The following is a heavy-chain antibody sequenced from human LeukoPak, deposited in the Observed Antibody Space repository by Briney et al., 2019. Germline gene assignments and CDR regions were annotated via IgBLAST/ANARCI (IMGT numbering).Heavy chain of an antibody. CDR1: GYTFTGYD. J-gene: IGHJ4*02. V-gene: IGHV1-8*01. D-gene: IGHD6-13*01. CDR3: ARGIAAAGTVLVH. Sequence: GASVKVSCKASGYTFTGYDINWGRQATGQGLEWMGWMNPNSGNTGYAQRFQGRVTMTRNTSISTAYMELSSLRSEDTAVYYCARGIAAAGTVLVHWGQGTLVTVSS. CDR2: MNPNSGNT.